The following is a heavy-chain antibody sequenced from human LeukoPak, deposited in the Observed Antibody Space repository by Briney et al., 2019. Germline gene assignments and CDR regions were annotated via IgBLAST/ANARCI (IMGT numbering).Heavy chain of an antibody. Sequence: KPSETLSLTCAVYGGSFSGYYWSWIRQPPGKGLEWIGEINHSGSTNYNPSLKSRVTISEETSKNQFSLKLSSVTAADTAVYYCARDNWNSSGGMDVWGQGTTVTVSS. J-gene: IGHJ6*02. V-gene: IGHV4-34*01. CDR3: ARDNWNSSGGMDV. CDR2: INHSGST. CDR1: GGSFSGYY. D-gene: IGHD1-7*01.